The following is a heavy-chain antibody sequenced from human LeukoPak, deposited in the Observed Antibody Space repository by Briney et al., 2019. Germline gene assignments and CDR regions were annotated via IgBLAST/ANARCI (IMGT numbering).Heavy chain of an antibody. CDR3: AKDLAAEYCSGGSCYDTQAFDI. Sequence: GGSLRLSCAASGFTFSSYAMHWVRQAPGKGLEWVAVISYDGSNKYYADSVKGRFTISRDNSKNTLYLQMNSLRAEDTAVYYCAKDLAAEYCSGGSCYDTQAFDIWGQGTMVTVSS. V-gene: IGHV3-30*04. CDR2: ISYDGSNK. J-gene: IGHJ3*02. D-gene: IGHD2-15*01. CDR1: GFTFSSYA.